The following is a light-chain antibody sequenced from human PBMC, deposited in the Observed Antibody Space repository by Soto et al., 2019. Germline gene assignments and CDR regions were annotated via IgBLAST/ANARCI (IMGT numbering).Light chain of an antibody. CDR2: LEGSGSY. CDR3: ETWDSNTRV. Sequence: QSVLTQSSSASASLGSSVKLTCTLSSGHSGYIIAWHQQQPGKAPRYLMKLEGSGSYNKKRGVPDRFSGSSSGADRDLTISNLQSEDEDDYYCETWDSNTRVFGGGTKLTVL. J-gene: IGLJ2*01. V-gene: IGLV4-60*03. CDR1: SGHSGYI.